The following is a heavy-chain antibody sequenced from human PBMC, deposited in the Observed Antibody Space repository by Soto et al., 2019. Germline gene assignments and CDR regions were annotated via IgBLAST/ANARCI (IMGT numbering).Heavy chain of an antibody. V-gene: IGHV3-7*01. D-gene: IGHD1-1*01. CDR3: ARDPTGILDY. CDR1: GFNFDNYW. J-gene: IGHJ4*02. CDR2: IKQDGSDK. Sequence: GGSLRLSCAASGFNFDNYWMAWVRQAPGKGLEWVANIKQDGSDKNYVDSVKGRFTISRDNAKNSLYLQMNSLRAEDSAVYSCARDPTGILDYWGQGTLVIVSS.